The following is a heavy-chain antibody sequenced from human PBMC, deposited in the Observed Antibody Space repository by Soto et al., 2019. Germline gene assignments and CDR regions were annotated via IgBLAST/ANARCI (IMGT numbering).Heavy chain of an antibody. Sequence: PSETLSLTCTVSGGSISGYYWSWLRQPPGKGLEWIGYIYNIGSTNYNPSLRSRVTMSVDTSKNQFSLKLTSVNAADTAVYYCTRGGDAYKNGHWGQGTLVTVSS. J-gene: IGHJ4*02. V-gene: IGHV4-59*12. CDR3: TRGGDAYKNGH. CDR2: IYNIGST. D-gene: IGHD2-21*01. CDR1: GGSISGYY.